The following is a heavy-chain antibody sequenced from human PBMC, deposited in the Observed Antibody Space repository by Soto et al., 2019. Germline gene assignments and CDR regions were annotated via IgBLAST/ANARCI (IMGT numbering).Heavy chain of an antibody. V-gene: IGHV3-23*01. CDR1: GFTFSSYA. CDR3: AKRGRGAVAFDY. D-gene: IGHD6-19*01. Sequence: EVQLLESGGGLVQPGGSLRLSCAASGFTFSSYAMSWVRQAPGKGLDWVSNISGSGGSTYYADSVKGRFTISRDNSKNTLHLQMNSLSVEDTAVYYCAKRGRGAVAFDYWGQGTLVTVSS. CDR2: ISGSGGST. J-gene: IGHJ4*02.